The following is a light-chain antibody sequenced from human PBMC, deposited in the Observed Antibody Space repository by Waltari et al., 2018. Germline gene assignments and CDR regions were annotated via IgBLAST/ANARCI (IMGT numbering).Light chain of an antibody. Sequence: DIVMTQSPDSLAVSLGEWAPIHCKSSQSVLYSSNNKNYLAWYQQKPGQPPRLLIYWASTRESGVPDRFSGSGSETDFTLTISSLQAEDVAVYYCQQYYSTPPLTFGGGTKVEIK. J-gene: IGKJ4*01. CDR2: WAS. CDR1: QSVLYSSNNKNY. V-gene: IGKV4-1*01. CDR3: QQYYSTPPLT.